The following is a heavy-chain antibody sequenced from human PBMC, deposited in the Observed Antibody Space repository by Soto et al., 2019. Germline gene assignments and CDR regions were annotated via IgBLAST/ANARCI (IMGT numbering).Heavy chain of an antibody. CDR3: AREGPPYSSSPDWFDR. CDR1: GGSISSGGYS. D-gene: IGHD6-6*01. CDR2: IYHSGST. V-gene: IGHV4-30-2*01. Sequence: QLQLQESGSGLVKPSQTLSLTCAVSGGSISSGGYSWSWIRQPPGKGLEWIGYIYHSGSTYYNPSLRSRVTISVDRSKSQFALKLGSVTAADTAVYYCAREGPPYSSSPDWFDRWGQGTLVTGSS. J-gene: IGHJ5*02.